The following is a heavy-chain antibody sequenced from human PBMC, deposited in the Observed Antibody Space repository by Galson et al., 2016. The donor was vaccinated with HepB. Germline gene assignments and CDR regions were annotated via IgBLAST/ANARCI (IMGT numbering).Heavy chain of an antibody. V-gene: IGHV4-39*01. Sequence: SETLSLTCTVSGGSINGSGYYWGWVRQSPVQGLEWIAIIYHSGSTYYNPSLKSRVTIFVDTSKNQFSVRLSSVSAADTAVYYCARVHFYHGMDVWGQGTTVTISS. CDR1: GGSINGSGYY. CDR2: IYHSGST. CDR3: ARVHFYHGMDV. J-gene: IGHJ6*02.